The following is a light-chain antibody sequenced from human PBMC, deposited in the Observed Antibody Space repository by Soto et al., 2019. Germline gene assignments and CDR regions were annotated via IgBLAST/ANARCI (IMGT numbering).Light chain of an antibody. Sequence: ARITCGGNNIGSKSVHWYQQKPGQAPVVVVYDDSDRPSGIPERFSGSNYGNTATLTISRVEVGDEADYYCQVWDISSVNYVFGTGTKVRVL. J-gene: IGLJ1*01. CDR2: DDS. V-gene: IGLV3-21*02. CDR1: NIGSKS. CDR3: QVWDISSVNYV.